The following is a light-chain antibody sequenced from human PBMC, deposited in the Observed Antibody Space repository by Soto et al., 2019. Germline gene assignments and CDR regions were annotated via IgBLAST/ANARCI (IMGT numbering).Light chain of an antibody. V-gene: IGKV1-5*03. CDR1: QSISSW. Sequence: DTQMNQSPSTRSAYVGDRVTIPCRASQSISSWLAWYQQKPGKAPKLLIYKASSLESGVPSRFSGSGSGTEFTLTISSLQPDDFATYYCQQYNSYGTFCQGTMVDI. J-gene: IGKJ1*01. CDR2: KAS. CDR3: QQYNSYGT.